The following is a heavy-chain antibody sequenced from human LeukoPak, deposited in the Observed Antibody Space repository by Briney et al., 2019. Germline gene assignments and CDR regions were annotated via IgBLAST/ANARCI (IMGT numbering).Heavy chain of an antibody. CDR2: INPNSGGT. CDR1: GYTFTDHY. Sequence: ASVKVSCKASGYTFTDHYIHWIRQAPGQGLEWMGWINPNSGGTNYAQKFQGRVTMTRDTSISTAYMELSRLRSDDTAVYYCARDLGDCSGGSCYSKYYYYGMDVWGQGTTVTVSS. J-gene: IGHJ6*02. V-gene: IGHV1-2*02. D-gene: IGHD2-15*01. CDR3: ARDLGDCSGGSCYSKYYYYGMDV.